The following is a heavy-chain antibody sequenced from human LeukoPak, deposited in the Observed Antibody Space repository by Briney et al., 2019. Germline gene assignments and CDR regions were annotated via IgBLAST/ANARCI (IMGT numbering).Heavy chain of an antibody. J-gene: IGHJ3*02. CDR3: AKNSGMGGGAFDI. D-gene: IGHD1-26*01. CDR2: ISGSGSNT. CDR1: GFTFSSYA. Sequence: PGGSLRLSCAASGFTFSSYAMSWVRRAPGKGLEWVSAISGSGSNTYYADSVKGRFTISRDNSENTLYLQMNSLRAEDTAVYYCAKNSGMGGGAFDIWGQGTMVTTSS. V-gene: IGHV3-23*01.